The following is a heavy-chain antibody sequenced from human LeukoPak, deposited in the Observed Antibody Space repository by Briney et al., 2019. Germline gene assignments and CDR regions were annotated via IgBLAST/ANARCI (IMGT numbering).Heavy chain of an antibody. V-gene: IGHV3-23*01. CDR3: AKLPVAGLYFDY. J-gene: IGHJ4*02. CDR1: GFTFSSYA. Sequence: GGSLRLSCAASGFTFSSYAMSWVRQAPGKGLEWISAISGSGGSTYYVDSVKGRFTISRDNSKNTLYLQMNSLRVEDTAVYYCAKLPVAGLYFDYWGRGTLATVSS. CDR2: ISGSGGST. D-gene: IGHD6-19*01.